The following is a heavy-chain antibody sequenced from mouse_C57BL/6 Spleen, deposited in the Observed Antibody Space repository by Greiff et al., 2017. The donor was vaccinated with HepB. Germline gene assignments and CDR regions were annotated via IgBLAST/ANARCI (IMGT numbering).Heavy chain of an antibody. D-gene: IGHD2-2*01. J-gene: IGHJ3*01. Sequence: EVHLVESGGGLVKPGGSLKLSCAASGFTFSDYGMHWVRQAPEKGLEWVAYISSGSSTIYYADTVKGRFTISRDNAKNTLFLQMTSLRSEDTAMYYCAKIPYGYDGAYWGQGTLVTVSA. CDR1: GFTFSDYG. V-gene: IGHV5-17*01. CDR2: ISSGSSTI. CDR3: AKIPYGYDGAY.